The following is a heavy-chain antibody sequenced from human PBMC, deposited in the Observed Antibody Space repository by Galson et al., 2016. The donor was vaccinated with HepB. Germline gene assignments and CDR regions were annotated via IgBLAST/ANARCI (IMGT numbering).Heavy chain of an antibody. D-gene: IGHD3-9*01. CDR3: ARETDYLHPNYFDP. V-gene: IGHV4-59*11. CDR2: ISYRGNT. Sequence: ETLSLTCTVSGDPISPHFWSWIRQPPGKGLEWIGYISYRGNTNYSASLTSRVTISLDTSDKQFSLKLNSVTAADTAVYYCARETDYLHPNYFDPWGQGTHVTVSP. J-gene: IGHJ5*02. CDR1: GDPISPHF.